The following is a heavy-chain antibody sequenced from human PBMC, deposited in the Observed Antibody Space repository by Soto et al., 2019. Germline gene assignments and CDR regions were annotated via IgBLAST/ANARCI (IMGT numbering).Heavy chain of an antibody. V-gene: IGHV4-59*01. Sequence: QVQLQESGPGLVKPSETLSLTCTVSGGSISSYYWSWIRQPPGKGLEWIGYIYYSGSTNYNPSLESRVTISVDTSKNQFSLKLSSVTAADTAVYYCARDMGIAAAGTDYYYYGMDVWGQGTTVTVSS. CDR1: GGSISSYY. D-gene: IGHD6-13*01. J-gene: IGHJ6*02. CDR3: ARDMGIAAAGTDYYYYGMDV. CDR2: IYYSGST.